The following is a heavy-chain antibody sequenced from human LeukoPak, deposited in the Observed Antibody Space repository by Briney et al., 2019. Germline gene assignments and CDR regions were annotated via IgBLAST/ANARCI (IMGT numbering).Heavy chain of an antibody. CDR1: GGTFSSYA. J-gene: IGHJ4*02. CDR2: IIPIFGTA. V-gene: IGHV1-69*06. Sequence: GASVKVSCKASGGTFSSYAISWVRQAPGQGLEWMGGIIPIFGTANYAQKFQDRVTITADKSTSTAYMELSSLTSDDTAVYFCASHVGAAPLLEHWGQGTLVTVSS. D-gene: IGHD3-10*01. CDR3: ASHVGAAPLLEH.